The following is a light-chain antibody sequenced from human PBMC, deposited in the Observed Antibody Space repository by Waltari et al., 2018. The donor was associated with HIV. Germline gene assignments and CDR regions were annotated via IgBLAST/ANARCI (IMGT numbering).Light chain of an antibody. Sequence: SALTQPPSVSGAPGQRVTISCTGLRSTNFGTTYDVHWYQHLPGTGPRLIISTNTNRPSGVPDRFSASKSGTSASLTITGLQAEDEATYYCQSFDRLSALPIFGGGTMVTV. J-gene: IGLJ2*01. V-gene: IGLV1-40*01. CDR1: RSTNFGTTYD. CDR2: TNT. CDR3: QSFDRLSALPI.